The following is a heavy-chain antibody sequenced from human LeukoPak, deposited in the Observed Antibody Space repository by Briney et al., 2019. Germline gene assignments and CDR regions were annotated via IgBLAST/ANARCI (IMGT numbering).Heavy chain of an antibody. Sequence: PSETLSLTCAVYGVSINSSSWWSWVRQSPGKGLEWIGDIGHSGGTNYNPPLKSRATISVDKSNTQVSLKLRSATAADTAVYYCAGNSGSYYGSGSYYNVYWGQGTLVIVPS. CDR2: IGHSGGT. J-gene: IGHJ4*02. V-gene: IGHV4-4*02. D-gene: IGHD3-10*01. CDR1: GVSINSSSW. CDR3: AGNSGSYYGSGSYYNVY.